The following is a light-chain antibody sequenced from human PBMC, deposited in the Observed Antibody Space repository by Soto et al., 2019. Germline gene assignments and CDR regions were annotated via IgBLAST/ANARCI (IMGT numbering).Light chain of an antibody. Sequence: QSALTQPPSASGSPGQSVTISCTGTSTDVGDYNYVSWYQQHPGKAPKLMIYAVSKRPSGVPDRFSGSKSGNTASLTVSGLQADDEADYYCSSYVGNNNLVFGGGTKLTVL. CDR3: SSYVGNNNLV. J-gene: IGLJ2*01. CDR2: AVS. CDR1: STDVGDYNY. V-gene: IGLV2-8*01.